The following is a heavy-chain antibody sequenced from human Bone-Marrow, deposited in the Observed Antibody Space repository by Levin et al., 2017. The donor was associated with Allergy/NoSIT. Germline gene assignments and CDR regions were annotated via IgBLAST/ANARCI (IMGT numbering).Heavy chain of an antibody. J-gene: IGHJ2*01. D-gene: IGHD6-13*01. Sequence: GGSLRLSCAASGFTFSSYGMHWVRQAPGKGLEWVAVIWYDGSNKYYADSVKGRFTISRDNSKNTLYLQMNSLRAEDTAVYYCARIAAAGRPAAHNWYFDLWGRGTLVTVSS. V-gene: IGHV3-33*01. CDR1: GFTFSSYG. CDR3: ARIAAAGRPAAHNWYFDL. CDR2: IWYDGSNK.